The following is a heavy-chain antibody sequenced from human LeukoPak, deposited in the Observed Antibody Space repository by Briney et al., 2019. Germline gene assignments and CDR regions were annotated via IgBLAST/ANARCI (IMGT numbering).Heavy chain of an antibody. J-gene: IGHJ6*03. CDR3: ARAPMVRGVITPYYYYMDV. CDR1: SGSISTSNYY. D-gene: IGHD3-10*01. V-gene: IGHV4-39*07. CDR2: IFYSGST. Sequence: SETLSLTCTVSSGSISTSNYYWGWVRQPPGKALEWIGNIFYSGSTYYSPSLKSRVTISLDTSRNQFSLKLSSVTAADTAVYYCARAPMVRGVITPYYYYMDVWGKGTTVTISS.